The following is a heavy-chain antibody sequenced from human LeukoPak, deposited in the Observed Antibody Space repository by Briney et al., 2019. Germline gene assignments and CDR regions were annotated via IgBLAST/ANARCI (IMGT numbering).Heavy chain of an antibody. CDR1: GYRFMNYW. D-gene: IGHD3-22*01. CDR2: IYPTDSDT. J-gene: IGHJ4*02. CDR3: ARIYDSSGYYFGPTFDY. Sequence: ESLQISCEGFGYRFMNYWVGGAGQMPGKGLDWMGIIYPTDSDTRYSPSFQGQVNISVAKSITTAYLQWSSLKASDTTMYYCARIYDSSGYYFGPTFDYWGQGTLVTVSS. V-gene: IGHV5-51*01.